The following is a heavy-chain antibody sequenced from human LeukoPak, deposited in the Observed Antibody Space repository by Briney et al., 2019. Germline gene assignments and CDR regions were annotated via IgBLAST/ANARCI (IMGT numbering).Heavy chain of an antibody. V-gene: IGHV4-59*01. CDR3: ARGTYNWNSLANWFDP. CDR1: GGSISSYY. CDR2: IYYSGST. J-gene: IGHJ5*02. Sequence: SETLSLTCTVSGGSISSYYWSWIRQPPGKGLEWIGYIYYSGSTNYNPSLKSRVTISVDTSKNQFSLKLSSVTAADTAVYYCARGTYNWNSLANWFDPWGQGTLVTVSS. D-gene: IGHD1-7*01.